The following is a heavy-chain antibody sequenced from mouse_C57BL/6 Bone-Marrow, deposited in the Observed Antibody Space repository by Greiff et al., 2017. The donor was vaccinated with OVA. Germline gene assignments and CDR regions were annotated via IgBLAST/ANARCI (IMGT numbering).Heavy chain of an antibody. J-gene: IGHJ3*01. CDR3: ARAYYSNYEFAY. D-gene: IGHD2-5*01. Sequence: EVHLVESGGDLVKPGGSLKLSRAASGFTFSSYGMSWVRQTPDKRLEWVATISSGGSYTYYPDSVKGRFTISRDNAKNTLYLQMSSLKSEDTAMYYCARAYYSNYEFAYWGQGTLVTVSA. CDR1: GFTFSSYG. CDR2: ISSGGSYT. V-gene: IGHV5-6*01.